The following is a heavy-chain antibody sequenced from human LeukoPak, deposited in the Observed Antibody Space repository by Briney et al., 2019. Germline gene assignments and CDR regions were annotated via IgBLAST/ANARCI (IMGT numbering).Heavy chain of an antibody. CDR3: ARGDY. CDR2: MTPSSGNT. V-gene: IGHV1-8*01. CDR1: GYTFTNYD. Sequence: ASVKVSCKASGYTFTNYDINWVRQAPGQGLEWMGYMTPSSGNTGYAQKFQGRVTLTRDTSINTVYMHLSSLRSEDAAVYYCARGDYWSQGTLVTVSS. J-gene: IGHJ4*02.